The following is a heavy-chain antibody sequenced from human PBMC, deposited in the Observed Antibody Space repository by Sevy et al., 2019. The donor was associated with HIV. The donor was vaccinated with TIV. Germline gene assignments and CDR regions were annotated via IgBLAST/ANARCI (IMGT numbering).Heavy chain of an antibody. CDR3: ARGLRAGYSSSWYYYYYGMDV. V-gene: IGHV4-34*01. D-gene: IGHD6-13*01. CDR1: GGSFSGYY. J-gene: IGHJ6*02. CDR2: INHSGST. Sequence: SETLSLTCAVYGGSFSGYYWSWIRQPPGKGLEWIGEINHSGSTNYNPSLKSRVTISVDTSKNQFSLKRSSVTAADTAVYYCARGLRAGYSSSWYYYYYGMDVWGQGTTVTVSS.